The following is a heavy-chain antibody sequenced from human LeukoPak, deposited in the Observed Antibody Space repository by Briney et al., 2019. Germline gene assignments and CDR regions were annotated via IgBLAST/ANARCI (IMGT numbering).Heavy chain of an antibody. CDR1: GYTFTSNG. CDR2: ISGYNGNT. V-gene: IGHV1-18*01. J-gene: IGHJ3*02. Sequence: ASVKVSCKASGYTFTSNGISWVRQAPGQGLEWMGWISGYNGNTNYAQKFQGRVTMTTDTSTSTAYMELRSLRSDDTAVYYCARDAGYDSSAYYPIWGQGTMVTVSS. CDR3: ARDAGYDSSAYYPI. D-gene: IGHD3-22*01.